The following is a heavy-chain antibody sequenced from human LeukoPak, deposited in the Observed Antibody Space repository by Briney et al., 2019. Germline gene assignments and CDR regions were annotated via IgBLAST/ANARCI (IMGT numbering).Heavy chain of an antibody. J-gene: IGHJ4*02. Sequence: SETLSLTCTVSGDSISNYYWSWIRQPPGKGLEWIGYIYSSGSTYYNPSLKSRVTISVDTSKNQFSLKLSSVTAADTAVYYCARGAAAGYYSDYWGQGTLVTVSS. V-gene: IGHV4-4*09. CDR3: ARGAAAGYYSDY. D-gene: IGHD6-13*01. CDR2: IYSSGST. CDR1: GDSISNYY.